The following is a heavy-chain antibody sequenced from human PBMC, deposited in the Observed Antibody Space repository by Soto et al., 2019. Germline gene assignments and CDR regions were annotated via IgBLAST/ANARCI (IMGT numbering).Heavy chain of an antibody. J-gene: IGHJ4*02. D-gene: IGHD3-22*01. V-gene: IGHV1-69*13. CDR3: ARVPSYDSSGPLDY. Sequence: SLKGCLKTSVWTLSNYAIRRGPQAPGQGLEWMGGIIPIFGTANYAQKFQGRVTITADESTSTAYMELSSLRSEDTAVYYCARVPSYDSSGPLDYWGQGTLVTVSS. CDR1: VWTLSNYA. CDR2: IIPIFGTA.